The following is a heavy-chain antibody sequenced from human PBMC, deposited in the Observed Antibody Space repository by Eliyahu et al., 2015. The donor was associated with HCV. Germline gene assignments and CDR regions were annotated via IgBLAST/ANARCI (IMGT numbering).Heavy chain of an antibody. CDR3: ARDPFWRGRRYGMDV. D-gene: IGHD3-3*01. V-gene: IGHV4-59*01. J-gene: IGHJ6*02. CDR1: GGSISSYY. Sequence: QVQLQESGPGLVKPSETLSLTCTVSGGSISSYYWSWIRQPPGKGLEWIGYIYYSGSTNYNPSLKSRVTISVDTSKNQFSLKLSSVTAADTAVYYCARDPFWRGRRYGMDVWGQGTTVTVSS. CDR2: IYYSGST.